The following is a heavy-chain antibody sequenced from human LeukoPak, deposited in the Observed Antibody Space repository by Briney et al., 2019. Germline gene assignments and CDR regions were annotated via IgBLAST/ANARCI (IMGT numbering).Heavy chain of an antibody. J-gene: IGHJ4*02. V-gene: IGHV1-18*01. D-gene: IGHD1-7*01. CDR3: ARVRITGTTEDY. CDR2: ISAYNGNT. Sequence: MGWISAYNGNTNYAQKLQGRVTMTTDTSTSTAYMELRSLRSDDTAVYYCARVRITGTTEDYWGQGTLVTVSS.